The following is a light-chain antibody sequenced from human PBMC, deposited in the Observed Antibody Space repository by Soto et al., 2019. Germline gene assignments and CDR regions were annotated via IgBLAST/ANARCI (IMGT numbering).Light chain of an antibody. Sequence: GDRVTITCQASQDISNYLSWYNHKAGKATKLLIYDASESEKGVPGRFSGSGSGTDCTLTIISLQPEEWGTDYCQQYDSLPITVGQGTRLEIK. J-gene: IGKJ5*01. CDR1: QDISNY. V-gene: IGKV1-33*01. CDR3: QQYDSLPIT. CDR2: DAS.